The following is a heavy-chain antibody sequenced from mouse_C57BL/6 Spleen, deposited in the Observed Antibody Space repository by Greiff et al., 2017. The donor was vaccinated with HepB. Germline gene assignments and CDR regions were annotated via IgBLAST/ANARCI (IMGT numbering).Heavy chain of an antibody. Sequence: VQLQQPGAELVRPGTSVKLSCKASGYTFTSYWMHWVKQRPGQGLEWIGVIDPSDSYTNYNQKFKGKATLTVDTSSSTAYMQLSSLTSEDSAVYYCARGRGYYVFAYWGQGTLVTVSA. J-gene: IGHJ3*01. D-gene: IGHD2-3*01. CDR1: GYTFTSYW. V-gene: IGHV1-59*01. CDR2: IDPSDSYT. CDR3: ARGRGYYVFAY.